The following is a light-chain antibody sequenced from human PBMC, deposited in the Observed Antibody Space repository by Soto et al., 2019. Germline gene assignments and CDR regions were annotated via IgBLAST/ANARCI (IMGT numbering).Light chain of an antibody. Sequence: EIVMTQSPGTLSASPGERATLSCRASQSVRNNLAWYQQKPGQSPSLLIYGASTRATGIPARFSGSGSVTEFTLTISPLQSEDFALYFCHHYDNAAGTFGGGTKVEIK. J-gene: IGKJ4*01. CDR3: HHYDNAAGT. V-gene: IGKV3-15*01. CDR2: GAS. CDR1: QSVRNN.